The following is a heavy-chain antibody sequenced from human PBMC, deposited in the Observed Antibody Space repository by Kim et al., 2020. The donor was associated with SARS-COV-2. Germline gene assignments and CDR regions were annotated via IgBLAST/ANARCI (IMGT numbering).Heavy chain of an antibody. CDR2: ISGSGGST. D-gene: IGHD6-19*01. Sequence: GGSLRLSCAASGFTFSSYAMSWVRQAPGKGLEWVSAISGSGGSTYYADSVKGRFTISRDNSKNTLYLQMNSLRAEDTAVYYCAKDRQLVDLNLHAGIAVAGTFDYWGQGTLVTVSS. CDR3: AKDRQLVDLNLHAGIAVAGTFDY. J-gene: IGHJ4*02. V-gene: IGHV3-23*01. CDR1: GFTFSSYA.